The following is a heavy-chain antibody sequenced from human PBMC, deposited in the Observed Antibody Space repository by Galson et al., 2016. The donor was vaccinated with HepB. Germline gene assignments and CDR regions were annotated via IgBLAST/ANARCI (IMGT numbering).Heavy chain of an antibody. CDR3: AHLDYSNYSYYDYAMDV. D-gene: IGHD4-11*01. V-gene: IGHV2-5*02. Sequence: PALVKPTQTLTLTCTFSGFSLSTSGVGVGWIRQPPGKALEWLALIYWDDVKRYSPSLKSRLTITKDTSKNQVVFTMTNMDPVDTATYYCAHLDYSNYSYYDYAMDVWGQGTTVTVSS. J-gene: IGHJ6*02. CDR2: IYWDDVK. CDR1: GFSLSTSGVG.